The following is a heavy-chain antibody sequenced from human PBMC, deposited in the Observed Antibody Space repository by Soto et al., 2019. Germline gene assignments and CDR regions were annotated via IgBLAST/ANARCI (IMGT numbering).Heavy chain of an antibody. Sequence: PGGSLRLSCAASGFTFSSYWMSWVRQAPGKGLESVANIKQDGSEKYYVDSVKGRFTISRDNAKNSLYLQMNSLRAEDTAVYYCARTVYYDFWSGYYGHPVGFDPWGQGTLVTVSS. CDR3: ARTVYYDFWSGYYGHPVGFDP. V-gene: IGHV3-7*01. J-gene: IGHJ5*02. D-gene: IGHD3-3*01. CDR1: GFTFSSYW. CDR2: IKQDGSEK.